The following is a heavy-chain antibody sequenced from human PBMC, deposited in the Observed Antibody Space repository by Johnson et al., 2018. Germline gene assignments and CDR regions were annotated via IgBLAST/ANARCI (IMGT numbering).Heavy chain of an antibody. D-gene: IGHD3-22*01. J-gene: IGHJ1*01. CDR3: AGTYYYDSSGYPAYFQH. V-gene: IGHV1-69*04. CDR2: IIPILGIA. CDR1: GGTFSSYA. Sequence: QVQLVQSGAEVKKPGSSVKVSCKASGGTFSSYAISWVRQAPGQGLEWMGGIIPILGIANYAQKFQGRVTITADESTSTAYMELSRLRSEDTAVYYCAGTYYYDSSGYPAYFQHWGQGTLVTVSS.